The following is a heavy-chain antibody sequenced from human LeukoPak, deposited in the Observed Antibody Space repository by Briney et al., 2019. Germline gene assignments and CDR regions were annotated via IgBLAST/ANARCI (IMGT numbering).Heavy chain of an antibody. J-gene: IGHJ3*02. CDR1: GFTFSSYW. Sequence: GGSLRLSCAASGFTFSSYWMSWVRQAPGKGLEWVANIKQDGSEKYYVDSVKGRFTISRDNAKNSLYLQMNSLRAEDTALYYCARTVYYYGSGIRWFAFDIWGQGTMVTVSS. CDR2: IKQDGSEK. CDR3: ARTVYYYGSGIRWFAFDI. V-gene: IGHV3-7*03. D-gene: IGHD3-10*01.